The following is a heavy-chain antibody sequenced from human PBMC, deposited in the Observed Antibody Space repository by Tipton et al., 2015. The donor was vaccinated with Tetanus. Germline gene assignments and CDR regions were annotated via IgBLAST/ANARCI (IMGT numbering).Heavy chain of an antibody. CDR2: IKPDESEK. CDR3: ARDKGWTAFDY. D-gene: IGHD6-19*01. J-gene: IGHJ4*02. V-gene: IGHV3-7*01. CDR1: GFSFSDYW. Sequence: GSLRLSCAVSGFSFSDYWMSWVRQTPGKGLEWVANIKPDESEKNYVDSVKGRFTISRGNAENSLYLQMNSLRAEDTAVYFCARDKGWTAFDYWGQGTLVTVSS.